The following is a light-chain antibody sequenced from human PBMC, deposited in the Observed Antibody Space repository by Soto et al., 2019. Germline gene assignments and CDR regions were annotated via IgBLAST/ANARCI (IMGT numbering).Light chain of an antibody. CDR3: QQLNGYVALT. V-gene: IGKV1-9*01. Sequence: DIQLTQSPSFLYASVGERVTITCRASQGISTYLAWYQQSPGKAPKLLIYDASTLQSGVPSRFSGCRSGTEFTLTISSLQPEDFATYYCQQLNGYVALTFGGGTKVEIK. CDR1: QGISTY. CDR2: DAS. J-gene: IGKJ4*01.